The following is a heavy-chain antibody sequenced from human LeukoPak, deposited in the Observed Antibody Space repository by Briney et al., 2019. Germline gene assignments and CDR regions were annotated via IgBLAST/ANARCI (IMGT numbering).Heavy chain of an antibody. CDR2: ISGSGGST. Sequence: GGSLRLSCAASGFTFSSYAMSWVHQAPGKGLEWVSAISGSGGSTYYADSVKGRFTISRDNSKNTLYLQMNSLRAEDTAVYYCAKDSGGGSWGEAFDIWGQGTMVTVSS. CDR3: AKDSGGGSWGEAFDI. CDR1: GFTFSSYA. V-gene: IGHV3-23*01. J-gene: IGHJ3*02. D-gene: IGHD2-15*01.